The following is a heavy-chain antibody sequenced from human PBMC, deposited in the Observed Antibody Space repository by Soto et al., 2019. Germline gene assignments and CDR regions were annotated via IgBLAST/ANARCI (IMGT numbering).Heavy chain of an antibody. D-gene: IGHD3-3*01. J-gene: IGHJ4*02. CDR1: GGSISSGDYY. CDR3: ATASTIFGVAIPYFDY. V-gene: IGHV4-30-4*01. CDR2: IYYSGST. Sequence: ALSVTCTVSGGSISSGDYYWSWIRQPPGKGLEWIGYIYYSGSTYYNPSLKSRVTISVDTSKNQFSLKLSSVTAADTAVYYCATASTIFGVAIPYFDYWGQGTLVTVSS.